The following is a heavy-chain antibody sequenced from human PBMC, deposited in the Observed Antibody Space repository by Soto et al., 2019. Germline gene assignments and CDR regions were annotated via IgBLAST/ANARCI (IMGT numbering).Heavy chain of an antibody. V-gene: IGHV3-74*01. J-gene: IGHJ4*02. D-gene: IGHD2-15*01. CDR3: VRTSLVVAVATREDF. Sequence: EVQLVESGGGLVQPGESLRLSCAASGFTFSNYSMHWVRQAPGKGLVWVSRIDSDGSRITYADFVKGRFTISRDNAKNTVYLHMNSLTAEDTAVYYCVRTSLVVAVATREDFWGQGNLVTVSS. CDR2: IDSDGSRI. CDR1: GFTFSNYS.